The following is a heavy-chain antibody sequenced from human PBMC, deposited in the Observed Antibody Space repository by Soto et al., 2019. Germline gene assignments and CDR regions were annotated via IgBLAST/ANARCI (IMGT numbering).Heavy chain of an antibody. D-gene: IGHD1-26*01. Sequence: QVQLVESGGGVVQPGRSRRLSCAASGFTFSSYGMHWVRQAPGKGLEWVAVIWYDGSNKYYADSVKGRFTISRDNSKNTLYLQMNSLRAEDTAVYYCVPWELPHDYWGQGTLVTVSS. CDR3: VPWELPHDY. CDR2: IWYDGSNK. CDR1: GFTFSSYG. V-gene: IGHV3-33*01. J-gene: IGHJ4*02.